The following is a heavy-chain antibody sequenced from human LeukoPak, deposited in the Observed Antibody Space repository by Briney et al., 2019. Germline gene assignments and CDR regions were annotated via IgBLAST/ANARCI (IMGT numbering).Heavy chain of an antibody. V-gene: IGHV4-59*01. CDR3: ARRRQTVVVAANPGYFDY. Sequence: SETLSLTCTVCVGSISSYYWSWIRQPPGKGLEWIGYIYYSGSTNYNPSLKSRVTILVDTSKNQFSLKLSSVTAADTAVYYCARRRQTVVVAANPGYFDYWGQGTLVTVSS. CDR2: IYYSGST. CDR1: VGSISSYY. J-gene: IGHJ4*02. D-gene: IGHD2-15*01.